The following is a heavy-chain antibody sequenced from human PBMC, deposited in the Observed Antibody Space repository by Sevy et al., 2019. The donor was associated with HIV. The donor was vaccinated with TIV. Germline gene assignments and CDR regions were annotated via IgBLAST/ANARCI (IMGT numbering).Heavy chain of an antibody. Sequence: GGSLRLSCATFGFNFRNSWMAWVRQPPGKGLEFLADIKQDGYETYYVDSVKGRFTISRDNAKNSLHLQMNSLRAEDTAMYFCVRDKEEGASVFDYWGQGTPVTVSS. J-gene: IGHJ4*02. CDR3: VRDKEEGASVFDY. CDR1: GFNFRNSW. D-gene: IGHD1-26*01. CDR2: IKQDGYET. V-gene: IGHV3-7*03.